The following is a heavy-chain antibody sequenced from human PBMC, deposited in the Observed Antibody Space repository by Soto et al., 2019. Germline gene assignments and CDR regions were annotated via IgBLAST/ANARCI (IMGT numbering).Heavy chain of an antibody. Sequence: QVHLVESGGGVVQPGTSLRLSCAASGFIFNSYSIHWVRQAPGKGLEWVAVISYDGNTQYYGDSLKGRFIVSRENSKNTAYLQMNDLRADDTAIYYCAKVSRASRISTAAFDSWGQGTLVTVSS. CDR1: GFIFNSYS. J-gene: IGHJ4*02. V-gene: IGHV3-30-3*01. CDR3: AKVSRASRISTAAFDS. D-gene: IGHD2-15*01. CDR2: ISYDGNTQ.